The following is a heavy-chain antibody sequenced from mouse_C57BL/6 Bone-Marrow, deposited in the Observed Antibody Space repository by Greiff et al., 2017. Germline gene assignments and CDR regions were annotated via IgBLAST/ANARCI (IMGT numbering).Heavy chain of an antibody. Sequence: QVTLKVCGPGILQPSQTLSLTCSFSGFSLSTFGLGVGWFRQPSGTGLEWLAHIWWADDNNFNPALTSRPTISKDTSKNQVYLKIANVDTADTATYYCARSRADGYYVFWYFDVWGTGTTVTVSS. CDR3: ARSRADGYYVFWYFDV. D-gene: IGHD2-3*01. CDR2: IWWADDN. J-gene: IGHJ1*03. CDR1: GFSLSTFGLG. V-gene: IGHV8-8*01.